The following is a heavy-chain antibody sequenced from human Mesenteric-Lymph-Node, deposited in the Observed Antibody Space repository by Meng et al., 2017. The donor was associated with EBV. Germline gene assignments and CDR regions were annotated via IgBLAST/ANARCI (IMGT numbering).Heavy chain of an antibody. D-gene: IGHD3-10*01. CDR1: GYTFTSYS. CDR2: IDAGHGNT. V-gene: IGHV1-3*01. Sequence: GQFVQSGAEVKKPGASVTVSCKASGYTFTSYSIHWVRQAPGQRFEWMGWIDAGHGNTKYSQRFQGRVTISRDTFASTVYMELSSLRSEDTAVYYCARDYYGSGTYLFDYWGQGTLVTVSS. CDR3: ARDYYGSGTYLFDY. J-gene: IGHJ4*02.